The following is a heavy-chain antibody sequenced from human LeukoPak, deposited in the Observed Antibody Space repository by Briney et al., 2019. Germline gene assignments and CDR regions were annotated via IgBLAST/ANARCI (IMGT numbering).Heavy chain of an antibody. CDR3: ARVGSEYNWNDLLDY. V-gene: IGHV1-69*13. D-gene: IGHD1-1*01. J-gene: IGHJ4*02. CDR2: IIPIFGTA. CDR1: GGTFSSYA. Sequence: SVKVSCKASGGTFSSYAISWVRQAPGQGLEWMGGIIPIFGTANYAQKFQGRVTITADESTSTAYMELSSLRSEDTAVYYCARVGSEYNWNDLLDYWGQGTLVTVSS.